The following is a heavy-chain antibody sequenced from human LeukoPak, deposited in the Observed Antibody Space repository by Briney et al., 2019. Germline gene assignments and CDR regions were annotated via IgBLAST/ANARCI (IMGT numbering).Heavy chain of an antibody. Sequence: GGSLRLSCAASGFTFSSYWMSWVRQAPGKGLEWVANIKQDGSEKYYVDSVKGRFTISRDNAKNSLYLQMNSLRAEDTAVYYCARYLGYCSGGSCYVFDYWGQGTLVTISS. V-gene: IGHV3-7*01. J-gene: IGHJ4*02. D-gene: IGHD2-15*01. CDR2: IKQDGSEK. CDR1: GFTFSSYW. CDR3: ARYLGYCSGGSCYVFDY.